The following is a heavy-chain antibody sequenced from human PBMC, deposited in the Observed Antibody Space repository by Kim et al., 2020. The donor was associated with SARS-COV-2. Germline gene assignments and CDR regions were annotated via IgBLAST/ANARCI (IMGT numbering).Heavy chain of an antibody. J-gene: IGHJ4*02. Sequence: GGSLRLSCAASGFTLGRYAMHWVRQAPGKGLEYVSAISTNGGSTYYADSVKGRFTISRDNSKNTLYLQMGSLRAEDMAVYYCARGSLGYDILTGYLQYWGQGTLVTVSS. D-gene: IGHD3-9*01. V-gene: IGHV3-64*02. CDR1: GFTLGRYA. CDR3: ARGSLGYDILTGYLQY. CDR2: ISTNGGST.